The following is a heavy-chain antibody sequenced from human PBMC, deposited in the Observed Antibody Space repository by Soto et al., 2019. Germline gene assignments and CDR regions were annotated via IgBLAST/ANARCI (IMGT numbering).Heavy chain of an antibody. J-gene: IGHJ3*02. V-gene: IGHV1-18*04. Sequence: AQLVQSGAEVKKSGASVRVSCKASGYTLTNYGVTWVRQAPGQGLDWLGRVTPYKADTNSAQNLQGRVTMATYTSSNTAYLELRSLRSDDSAVYFCATDGTSNSGNLYAFDICGQGTMVTVS. CDR3: ATDGTSNSGNLYAFDI. CDR2: VTPYKADT. CDR1: GYTLTNYG. D-gene: IGHD5-12*01.